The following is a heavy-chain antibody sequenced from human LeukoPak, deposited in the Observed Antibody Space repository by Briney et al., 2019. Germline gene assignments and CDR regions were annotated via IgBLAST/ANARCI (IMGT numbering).Heavy chain of an antibody. D-gene: IGHD2-2*01. Sequence: SGGSLRLSCAASGFTFSSYSMNWVRQAPGKGLEWVSYISSSSSTIYYADSVKGRFTISRDNAKNSLYLQMNSLRAEDTAVYYLAVHGISTSCNGSLNNWGKGTLLTVS. J-gene: IGHJ4*02. V-gene: IGHV3-48*01. CDR2: ISSSSSTI. CDR3: AVHGISTSCNGSLNN. CDR1: GFTFSSYS.